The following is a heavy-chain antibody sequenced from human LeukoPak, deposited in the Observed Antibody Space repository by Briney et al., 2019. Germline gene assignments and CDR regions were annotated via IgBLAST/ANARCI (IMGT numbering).Heavy chain of an antibody. D-gene: IGHD6-6*01. Sequence: KPSETLSLTCTVSGGSISSSSYYWGWIRQPPGKGLEWIGSIYYSGSTYYNPSLKSRVTISVDTSKNQFSLKLSSVTAADTAVYYCAGIAARQEGYWGQGTLVTVSS. CDR3: AGIAARQEGY. CDR1: GGSISSSSYY. J-gene: IGHJ4*02. CDR2: IYYSGST. V-gene: IGHV4-39*01.